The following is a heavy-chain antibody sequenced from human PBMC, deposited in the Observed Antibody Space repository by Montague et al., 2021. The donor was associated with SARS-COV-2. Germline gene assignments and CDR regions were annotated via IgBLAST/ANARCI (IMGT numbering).Heavy chain of an antibody. CDR2: IYYSGIT. V-gene: IGHV4-59*13. CDR1: GDSISGFY. CDR3: ARGVVAAPDTSDY. J-gene: IGHJ4*02. Sequence: SETLSLTCTVSGDSISGFYWNWIRQPPGKGLEWIGKIYYSGITNYNPSLKSCVTISVDTSKNQFSLKLISVTAADTALYYCARGVVAAPDTSDYWGQGTLVTVSS. D-gene: IGHD6-13*01.